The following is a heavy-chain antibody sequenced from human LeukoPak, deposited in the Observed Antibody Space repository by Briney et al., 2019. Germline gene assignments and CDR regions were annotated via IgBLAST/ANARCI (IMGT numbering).Heavy chain of an antibody. CDR1: GFTSSSYA. CDR3: AKAAAAPGFDF. Sequence: EGSLRLSCAASGFTSSSYALNWVRQAPGKGLEWVATVSGSGDRMYHADSVKGRFTISRDNSKNTIYLQMNSLRAEDTALYYCAKAAAAPGFDFWGQGTLVTVSS. V-gene: IGHV3-23*01. J-gene: IGHJ4*02. D-gene: IGHD6-13*01. CDR2: VSGSGDRM.